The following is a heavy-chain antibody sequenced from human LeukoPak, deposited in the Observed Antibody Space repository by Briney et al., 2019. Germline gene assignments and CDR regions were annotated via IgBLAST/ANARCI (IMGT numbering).Heavy chain of an antibody. Sequence: SETLSLTCAVYGGSFSGYYWSWIRQPPGKGLEWIGEINHSGSTNYNPSLKSRVTISVDTYKNQFSLKLSSVTDADTAVYYCAREREDIVVVPAAIRRDWFDPWGQGTLVTVSS. J-gene: IGHJ5*02. D-gene: IGHD2-2*02. CDR1: GGSFSGYY. CDR3: AREREDIVVVPAAIRRDWFDP. V-gene: IGHV4-34*01. CDR2: INHSGST.